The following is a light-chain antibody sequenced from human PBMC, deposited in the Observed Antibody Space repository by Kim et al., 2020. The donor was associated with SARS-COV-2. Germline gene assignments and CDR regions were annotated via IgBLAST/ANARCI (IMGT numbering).Light chain of an antibody. CDR3: QQYNDWPWT. CDR1: QSISTN. Sequence: EIVMTQSPVTLSVSPGERVTLSCRASQSISTNLGRYQQKPGQAPRLLIYGASTRATGIPARFSGSGSGTEFTLTISSLQSEDFAVYCCQQYNDWPWTFGQGTKVDIK. V-gene: IGKV3-15*01. J-gene: IGKJ1*01. CDR2: GAS.